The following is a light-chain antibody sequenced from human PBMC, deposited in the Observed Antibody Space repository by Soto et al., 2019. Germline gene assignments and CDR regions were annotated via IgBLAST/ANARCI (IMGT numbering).Light chain of an antibody. V-gene: IGKV1-33*01. CDR3: QQYDNLFT. CDR2: DAS. CDR1: QVISIY. J-gene: IGKJ3*01. Sequence: DIQMTQSPSSLSASVGDRVTITCQASQVISIYLNWYQHKSGKAPRLLIYDASNLETGVPSRFSGSGSGTDFTFTISSLQPEDIATYYCQQYDNLFTFGPGTKVDIK.